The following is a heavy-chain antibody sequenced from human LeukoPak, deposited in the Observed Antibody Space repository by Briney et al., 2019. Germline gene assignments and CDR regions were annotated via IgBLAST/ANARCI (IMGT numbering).Heavy chain of an antibody. CDR3: ATYRQVLLPFES. CDR1: GFTFSTFA. D-gene: IGHD2-8*02. V-gene: IGHV3-23*01. J-gene: IGHJ4*02. Sequence: GGSLRLSCAASGFTFSTFAMIWVRQPPGKGLEWVSSIFPSGGEIHYADSVRGRFTISRDNSRSTLSLQMNSLRAEDTAIYYCATYRQVLLPFESWGQGTLATVSS. CDR2: IFPSGGEI.